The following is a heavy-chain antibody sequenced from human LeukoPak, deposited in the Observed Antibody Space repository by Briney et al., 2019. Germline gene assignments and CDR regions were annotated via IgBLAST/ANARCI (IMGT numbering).Heavy chain of an antibody. CDR1: GYSISSGYY. CDR2: IYHSGST. V-gene: IGHV4-38-2*01. CDR3: AIGPGYSSGWYLY. J-gene: IGHJ4*02. Sequence: SEPLSLTCAVSGYSISSGYYWGWIRQTPGKGLEWIGSIYHSGSTYYNPSLKSRVTISVDTSKNQFSLKLSSVTATDTAVYYCAIGPGYSSGWYLYWGQGTLVTVSS. D-gene: IGHD6-19*01.